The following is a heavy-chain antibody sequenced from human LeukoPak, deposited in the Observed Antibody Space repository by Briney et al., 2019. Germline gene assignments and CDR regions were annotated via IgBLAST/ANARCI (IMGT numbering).Heavy chain of an antibody. CDR3: AKRGMVRGVNPYDY. CDR2: ISGSGGST. V-gene: IGHV3-23*01. D-gene: IGHD3-10*01. Sequence: GASLRLSCAASGFTFSSYAMSWVRQAPGKGLEWVSAISGSGGSTYYADSVKGRFTISRDNSKNTLYLQMNSLRAEDTAVYYCAKRGMVRGVNPYDYWGQGTLVTVSS. J-gene: IGHJ4*02. CDR1: GFTFSSYA.